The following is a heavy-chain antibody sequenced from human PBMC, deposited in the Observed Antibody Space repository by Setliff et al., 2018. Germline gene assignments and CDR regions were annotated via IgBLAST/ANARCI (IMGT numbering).Heavy chain of an antibody. CDR3: SRLVRYCTTTTCQTLSGAEH. D-gene: IGHD2-8*01. CDR2: INPISGGT. V-gene: IGHV1-2*02. CDR1: GYIFAGYY. J-gene: IGHJ4*02. Sequence: ASVKVSCKSSGYIFAGYYIHWLRQIPGQGLEWMGWINPISGGTNYAQKFQGRVTLTRDASITTTYMELNSLRSDDTAIYFCSRLVRYCTTTTCQTLSGAEHWGQGTLVTVSS.